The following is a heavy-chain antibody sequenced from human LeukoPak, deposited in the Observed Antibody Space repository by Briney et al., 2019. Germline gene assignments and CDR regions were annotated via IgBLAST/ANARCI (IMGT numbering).Heavy chain of an antibody. D-gene: IGHD2-2*01. J-gene: IGHJ4*02. CDR1: GFTFSSYW. CDR3: ARIPTLGYCSSTSCSEAY. Sequence: PGGSLRLSCAASGFTFSSYWMGWVRQAPGKGLEWVANIKQDGSEKYYVDSVKGRFTISRDNAKNSLYLQMNSLRAEDTAVYYCARIPTLGYCSSTSCSEAYWGQGTLVTVSS. V-gene: IGHV3-7*01. CDR2: IKQDGSEK.